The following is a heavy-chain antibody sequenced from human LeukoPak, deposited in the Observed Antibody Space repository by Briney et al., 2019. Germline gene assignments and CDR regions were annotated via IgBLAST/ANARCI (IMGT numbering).Heavy chain of an antibody. J-gene: IGHJ6*02. D-gene: IGHD2-2*01. CDR3: AKMGPLDIVVVPAAEDPYYYYGMDV. Sequence: GGSLRLSCAASGFTFSSYAMIGVRQAPGKGLEWVSAISGSGCSTYYAVSVKGRFTISRDNSKNTLYLQMTSLRAEDTAVYYCAKMGPLDIVVVPAAEDPYYYYGMDVWGQGTTVTVSS. CDR1: GFTFSSYA. CDR2: ISGSGCST. V-gene: IGHV3-23*01.